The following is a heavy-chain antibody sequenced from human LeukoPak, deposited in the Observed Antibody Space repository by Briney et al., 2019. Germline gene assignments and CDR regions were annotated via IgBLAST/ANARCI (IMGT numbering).Heavy chain of an antibody. V-gene: IGHV5-51*01. CDR1: GYSFTSYW. CDR2: IYPGDSDT. Sequence: GESLKISCKGSGYSFTSYWIGWVRQMPGKGLEWMGIIYPGDSDTRYSPSFQGQVTISADKSISTAYLQWSSLKASDTAMYYCARPRRDGYNYDAFDIWGQGTMVTVSS. CDR3: ARPRRDGYNYDAFDI. J-gene: IGHJ3*02. D-gene: IGHD5-24*01.